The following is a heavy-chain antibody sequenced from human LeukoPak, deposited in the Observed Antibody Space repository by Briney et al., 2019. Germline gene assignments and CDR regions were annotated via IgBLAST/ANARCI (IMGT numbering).Heavy chain of an antibody. CDR1: GFTFSSYS. CDR3: ARALAVPAAIGHDAFDI. D-gene: IGHD2-2*01. V-gene: IGHV3-21*01. J-gene: IGHJ3*02. Sequence: GGSLRLSCAASGFTFSSYSMNWVRQAPGKGLEWVSSISSSSYIYYADSVKGRFTISRDNAKNSLYLQMNSLRAEDTAVYYCARALAVPAAIGHDAFDIWGQGTMVTVSS. CDR2: ISSSSYI.